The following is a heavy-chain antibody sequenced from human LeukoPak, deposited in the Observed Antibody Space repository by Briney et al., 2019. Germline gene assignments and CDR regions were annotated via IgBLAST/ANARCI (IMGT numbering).Heavy chain of an antibody. Sequence: PSETLSLTCAVYGGSFSGYYWSWIRQPPGKGLEWIGEINHSGSTNYNPSLKSRVTISVDTSKNQFSLKLSSVTAADTAVYYCARGDYGDPGYYFGYWGQGTLVTVSS. V-gene: IGHV4-34*01. CDR2: INHSGST. D-gene: IGHD4-17*01. CDR3: ARGDYGDPGYYFGY. J-gene: IGHJ4*02. CDR1: GGSFSGYY.